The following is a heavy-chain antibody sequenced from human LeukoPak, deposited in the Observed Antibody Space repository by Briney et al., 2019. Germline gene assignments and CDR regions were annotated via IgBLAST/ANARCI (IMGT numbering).Heavy chain of an antibody. J-gene: IGHJ4*02. Sequence: GASVKVSCKASGYTFTSYAISWVRQAPGQGLEWMGGIIPIFGTANYAQKFQGRVTITAGESTSTAYMELSSLRSEDTAVYYCASGYYDSSGYYLFWGQGTLVTVSS. CDR2: IIPIFGTA. V-gene: IGHV1-69*13. CDR3: ASGYYDSSGYYLF. D-gene: IGHD3-22*01. CDR1: GYTFTSYA.